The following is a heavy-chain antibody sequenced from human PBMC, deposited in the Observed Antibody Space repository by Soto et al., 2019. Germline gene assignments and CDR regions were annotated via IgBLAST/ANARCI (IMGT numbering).Heavy chain of an antibody. V-gene: IGHV1-69*13. J-gene: IGHJ4*02. Sequence: ASVKVSCKASGGTFSSYAISWVRQAPGQGLEWMGGIIPIFGTANYAQKFQGRVTITADESTSTAYMELSSLRSEDTAVYYCARELAAEDYYDSSGYYAHSDYWGQGTLVTVSS. CDR3: ARELAAEDYYDSSGYYAHSDY. CDR1: GGTFSSYA. CDR2: IIPIFGTA. D-gene: IGHD3-22*01.